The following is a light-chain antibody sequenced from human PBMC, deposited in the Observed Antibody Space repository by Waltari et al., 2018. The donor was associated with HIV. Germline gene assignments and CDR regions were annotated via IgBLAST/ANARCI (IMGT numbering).Light chain of an antibody. Sequence: QSVLIQSPSMSGTPGRSITISCSGSNSNIGKNGVYWHQQFPGTAPKVLIYSNKRRPSGVPDRVSGSKSGTSASLTISGLRSEDEADYYCSVWDDSLSVQVFGGGTKLTGL. CDR3: SVWDDSLSVQV. J-gene: IGLJ3*02. V-gene: IGLV1-47*01. CDR1: NSNIGKNG. CDR2: SNK.